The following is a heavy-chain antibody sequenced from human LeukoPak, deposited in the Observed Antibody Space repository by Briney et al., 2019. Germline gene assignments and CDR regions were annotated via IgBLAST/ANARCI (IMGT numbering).Heavy chain of an antibody. D-gene: IGHD6-13*01. CDR2: IYYSGST. V-gene: IGHV4-59*01. CDR1: GGSISGYY. Sequence: SETLSLTCTVSGGSISGYYCSWIRQPPGKVLYRIGYIYYSGSTNYNPSLKSRVTISVDTSKNQFSLKLSSVAAADTAVYYCARGCSAGTPHNWFDPWGQGTLVTVSS. J-gene: IGHJ5*02. CDR3: ARGCSAGTPHNWFDP.